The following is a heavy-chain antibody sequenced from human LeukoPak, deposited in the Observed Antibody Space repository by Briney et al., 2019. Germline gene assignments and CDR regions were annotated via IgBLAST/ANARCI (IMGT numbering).Heavy chain of an antibody. CDR1: GYTFTGYY. D-gene: IGHD3-10*01. J-gene: IGHJ4*02. Sequence: ASVKVSCKASGYTFTGYYMHWVRQAPGQGLEWMGWINPNSGGTNYAQKFQGRVTMTRDTSISTAYMDLSGLRSEDTAVYYCARSYYGSGSYSFDYWGQGTLVTVSS. V-gene: IGHV1-2*02. CDR3: ARSYYGSGSYSFDY. CDR2: INPNSGGT.